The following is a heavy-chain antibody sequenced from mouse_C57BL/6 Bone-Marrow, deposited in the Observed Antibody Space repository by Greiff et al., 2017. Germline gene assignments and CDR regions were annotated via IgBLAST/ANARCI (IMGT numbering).Heavy chain of an antibody. J-gene: IGHJ1*03. Sequence: QVQLQQPGAELVRPGTSVKLSCKASGYTFTSYWMHWVKQRPGQGLEWIGVIDPSDSYTNYNQKFKGKATLTVDTSSITAYMQLSSLPSEDSAVXYCSSGYWYFDVWGTGTTVTVSS. V-gene: IGHV1-59*01. D-gene: IGHD6-1*01. CDR1: GYTFTSYW. CDR2: IDPSDSYT. CDR3: SSGYWYFDV.